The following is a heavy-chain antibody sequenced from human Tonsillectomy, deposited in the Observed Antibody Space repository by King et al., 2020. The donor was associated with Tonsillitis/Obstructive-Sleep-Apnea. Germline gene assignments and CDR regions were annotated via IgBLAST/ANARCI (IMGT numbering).Heavy chain of an antibody. CDR2: IITKADGGTT. Sequence: VQLVESGGGSVKPGGSLRLSCATSGFTFSKAYMNWVRQAPGKGLEWVGRIITKADGGTTEYASPVKGRFFISRDNSTDTLYLQMNNLKIEDTAVYYCTTPPDFNIDNWGQGTVVTVSA. V-gene: IGHV3-15*01. J-gene: IGHJ4*02. CDR1: GFTFSKAY. CDR3: TTPPDFNIDN.